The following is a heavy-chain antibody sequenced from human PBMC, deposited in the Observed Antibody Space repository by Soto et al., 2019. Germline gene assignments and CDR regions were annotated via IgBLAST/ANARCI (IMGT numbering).Heavy chain of an antibody. CDR1: GGSISSGGYY. D-gene: IGHD3-22*01. CDR2: IYYSGST. CDR3: ARDHLDYDSSGYYYYYGMDV. J-gene: IGHJ6*02. V-gene: IGHV4-31*03. Sequence: SETLSLTCTVSGGSISSGGYYWSWLRQHPGKGLEWIGYIYYSGSTYYNPSLKSRVTISVDTSKNQFSLKLSSVTAADTAVYYCARDHLDYDSSGYYYYYGMDVWGQGTTVTVSS.